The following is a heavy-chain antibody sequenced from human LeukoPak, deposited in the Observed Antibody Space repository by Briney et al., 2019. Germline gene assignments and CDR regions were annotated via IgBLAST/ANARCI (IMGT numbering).Heavy chain of an antibody. J-gene: IGHJ6*02. CDR2: IYYSGST. CDR3: TRSGLTGMRKYPRADYYYYGMDV. Sequence: SETLSLTCTVSGGSISSSSYYWGWIRQPPGKGLEWIGSIYYSGSTYYNPSLKSRVTISVDTSKNQFSLKLSSVTAADTAVYFCTRSGLTGMRKYPRADYYYYGMDVWGQGTAVTVSS. V-gene: IGHV4-39*01. D-gene: IGHD2-2*02. CDR1: GGSISSSSYY.